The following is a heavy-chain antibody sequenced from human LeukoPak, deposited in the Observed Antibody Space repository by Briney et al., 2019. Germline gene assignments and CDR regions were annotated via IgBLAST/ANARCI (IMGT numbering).Heavy chain of an antibody. CDR2: ISGSGGST. D-gene: IGHD2-15*01. J-gene: IGHJ4*02. Sequence: PGGSLRLSCAASGFTFSSYGMSWVRQAPGKGLEWVSAISGSGGSTYYADSVKGRFTISRDNSKNTRYLQMNSLRAEDTAVYYCARSPAPYCSGGSCYPGYWGQGTLVTVSS. CDR1: GFTFSSYG. V-gene: IGHV3-23*01. CDR3: ARSPAPYCSGGSCYPGY.